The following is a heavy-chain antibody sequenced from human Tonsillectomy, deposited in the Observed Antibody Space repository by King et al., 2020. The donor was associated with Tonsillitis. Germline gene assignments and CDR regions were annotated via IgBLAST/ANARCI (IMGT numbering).Heavy chain of an antibody. J-gene: IGHJ4*02. V-gene: IGHV5-51*01. Sequence: VQLVESGAEVKKPGESLKISRKGSGYSFTSYWIGWVRQMPGKGLEWMGIIYAGDSNTRYSPSLQGQVTISADKSTNTAYLQWSSLKASDTAMYYCARLSDILTGHPEDFDYWGQGTLVTVSS. D-gene: IGHD3-9*01. CDR2: IYAGDSNT. CDR1: GYSFTSYW. CDR3: ARLSDILTGHPEDFDY.